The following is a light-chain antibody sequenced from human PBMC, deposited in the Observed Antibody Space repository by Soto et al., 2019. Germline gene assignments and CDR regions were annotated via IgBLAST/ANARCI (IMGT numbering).Light chain of an antibody. J-gene: IGKJ1*01. Sequence: EIVMTQSPATLSVSPGERATLSCRASQSVSSNLAWYQQKPGQAPRLLIYGASTRATGIPARFSGSGSGTDFTLTISRLEPEDFAMYYCQQYGTSRWTFAQGTKVDIK. V-gene: IGKV3-15*01. CDR1: QSVSSN. CDR3: QQYGTSRWT. CDR2: GAS.